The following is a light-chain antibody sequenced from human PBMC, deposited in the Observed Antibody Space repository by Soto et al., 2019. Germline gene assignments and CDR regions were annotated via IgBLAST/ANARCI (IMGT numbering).Light chain of an antibody. Sequence: DIVMTQSPLSLPVTPGEPASISCRSSQSLLHSNGYNYLDWYLQKPGQSPQLLIYLGSHRASGVPDRFSGSGSGTDFTLEISRVEAEDVGVYYYMQALQTPPITFGQGTRLEIK. CDR2: LGS. V-gene: IGKV2-28*01. CDR3: MQALQTPPIT. J-gene: IGKJ5*01. CDR1: QSLLHSNGYNY.